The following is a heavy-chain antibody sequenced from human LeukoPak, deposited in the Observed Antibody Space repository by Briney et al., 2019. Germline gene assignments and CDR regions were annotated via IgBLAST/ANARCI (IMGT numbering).Heavy chain of an antibody. V-gene: IGHV3-21*01. CDR3: AREAQLVAATDY. Sequence: GGSLRLSCAASGFTFSSYWMSWVRQAPGKGLEWVSSISSSSSYIYYADSVKGRFTISRDNAKNSLYLQMNSLRAEDTAVYYCAREAQLVAATDYWGQGTLVTVSS. CDR2: ISSSSSYI. CDR1: GFTFSSYW. J-gene: IGHJ4*02. D-gene: IGHD2-15*01.